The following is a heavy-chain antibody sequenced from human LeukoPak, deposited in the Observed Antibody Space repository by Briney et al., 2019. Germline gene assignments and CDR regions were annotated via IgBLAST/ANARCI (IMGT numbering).Heavy chain of an antibody. CDR1: GFTFSSYG. D-gene: IGHD3-10*01. V-gene: IGHV3-33*08. CDR3: ARAMVRGVSNWFDP. J-gene: IGHJ5*02. Sequence: GGSLRLSCAASGFTFSSYGMRWVRQAPGKGREWVAVIWYDGSNKYYADSVKGRFTISRDNSKNTLYLQMNSLRAEDTAVYYCARAMVRGVSNWFDPWGQGTLVTVSS. CDR2: IWYDGSNK.